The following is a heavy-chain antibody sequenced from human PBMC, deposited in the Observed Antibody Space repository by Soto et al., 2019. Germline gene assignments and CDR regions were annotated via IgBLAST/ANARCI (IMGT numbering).Heavy chain of an antibody. D-gene: IGHD3-16*01. J-gene: IGHJ6*02. CDR3: ARDRPLWGSYYCYGMDV. CDR1: GGSISSGGYY. Sequence: QVQLQESGPGLVKPSQTLSLTCTVSGGSISSGGYYWSWIRQHPGKGLEWIGYIYYSGSTYYNPSLKSRVTISVDTSKNQFSLKLSSLTAADTAVYYCARDRPLWGSYYCYGMDVWGQGTTVTVSS. V-gene: IGHV4-31*03. CDR2: IYYSGST.